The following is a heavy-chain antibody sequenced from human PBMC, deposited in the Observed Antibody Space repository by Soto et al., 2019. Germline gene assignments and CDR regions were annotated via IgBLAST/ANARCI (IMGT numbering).Heavy chain of an antibody. D-gene: IGHD6-19*01. CDR2: ISYDGSNK. J-gene: IGHJ4*02. V-gene: IGHV3-30*18. Sequence: GGSLRLSCAASGFTFSSYGMHWVRQAPGKGLEWVAVISYDGSNKYYADSVKGRFTISRDNSKNTLYLQMNSLRAEDTAVYYCAKIGLYSSDFDYWGQGTLVTVSS. CDR1: GFTFSSYG. CDR3: AKIGLYSSDFDY.